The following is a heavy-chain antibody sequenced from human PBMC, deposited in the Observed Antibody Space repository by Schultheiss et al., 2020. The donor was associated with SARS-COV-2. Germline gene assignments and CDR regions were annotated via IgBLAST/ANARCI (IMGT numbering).Heavy chain of an antibody. J-gene: IGHJ5*02. V-gene: IGHV4-4*02. CDR3: ARSLTAMGEFDP. CDR2: IYYSGST. CDR1: GGSISSSNW. D-gene: IGHD5-18*01. Sequence: SETLSLTCTVSGGSISSSNWWSWVRQPPGKGLEWIGYIYYSGSTNYNPSLKSRVTISVDTSKNQFSLKLSSVTAADTAVYYCARSLTAMGEFDPWGQGTLVTVSS.